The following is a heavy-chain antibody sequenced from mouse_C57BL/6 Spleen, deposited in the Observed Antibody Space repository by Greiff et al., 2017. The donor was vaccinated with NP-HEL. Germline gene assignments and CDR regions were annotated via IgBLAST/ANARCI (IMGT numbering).Heavy chain of an antibody. CDR2: IWSGGST. V-gene: IGHV2-2*01. D-gene: IGHD1-1*01. Sequence: VHLVESGPGLVQPSQSLSITCTVSGFSLTSYGVHWVRQSPGKGLEWLGVIWSGGSTDYNAAFISRLSISKDNSKSQVFFKMNSLQADDTAIYYCARKLYGSSYPYAMDYWGQGTSVTVSS. CDR3: ARKLYGSSYPYAMDY. J-gene: IGHJ4*01. CDR1: GFSLTSYG.